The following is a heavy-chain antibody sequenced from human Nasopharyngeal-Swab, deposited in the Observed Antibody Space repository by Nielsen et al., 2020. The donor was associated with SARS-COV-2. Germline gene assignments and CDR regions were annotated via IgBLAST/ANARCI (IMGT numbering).Heavy chain of an antibody. V-gene: IGHV1-46*01. D-gene: IGHD5-24*01. Sequence: WVRQAPGQGLEWMGIINPSGGSTSYAQKFQGRVTMTGDTSTSTVYMELSSLRSEDTAVYYCARAFRDGYNYGYWGQGTLVTVSS. CDR2: INPSGGST. J-gene: IGHJ4*02. CDR3: ARAFRDGYNYGY.